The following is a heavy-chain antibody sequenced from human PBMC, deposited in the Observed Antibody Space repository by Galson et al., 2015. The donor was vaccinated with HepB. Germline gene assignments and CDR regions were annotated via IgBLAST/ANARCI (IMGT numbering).Heavy chain of an antibody. CDR2: IYYTGNT. J-gene: IGHJ5*02. D-gene: IGHD1-1*01. Sequence: TLSLTCTVSGGSINSGSYYWGWIRQPPGKGLQWIGNIYYTGNTYYSPSLKSRATLSLDTSKNQFSLKVKSVTAADTAVYYCVLTTDNWFDPWGQGTLVTVST. CDR1: GGSINSGSYY. V-gene: IGHV4-39*07. CDR3: VLTTDNWFDP.